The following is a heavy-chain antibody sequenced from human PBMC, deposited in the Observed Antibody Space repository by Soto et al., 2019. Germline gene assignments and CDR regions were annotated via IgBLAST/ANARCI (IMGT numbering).Heavy chain of an antibody. Sequence: GSLRLSCAVSGFTFSDYGMHWVRQAPGKGLEWVAVMSYAGSYKYYADSVKGRFTISRDLSGNTLFLQMNSLRLEDTAVYFCAKEMYPRTVLDSSSPWGDYWGQGTLVTVSS. J-gene: IGHJ4*02. CDR1: GFTFSDYG. V-gene: IGHV3-30*18. CDR3: AKEMYPRTVLDSSSPWGDY. D-gene: IGHD6-6*01. CDR2: MSYAGSYK.